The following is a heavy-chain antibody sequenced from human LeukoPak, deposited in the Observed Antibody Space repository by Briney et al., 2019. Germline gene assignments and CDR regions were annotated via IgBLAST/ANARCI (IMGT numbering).Heavy chain of an antibody. D-gene: IGHD2-2*01. CDR3: AKAGLGYCSSTSCWRYNWFDP. CDR2: IWYDGSNK. V-gene: IGHV3-33*06. Sequence: GGSLRLFCAASGFTFSSYGMHWVRQAPGKGLEWVAVIWYDGSNKYYADSVKGRFTISRDNSKNTLYLQMNSLRAEDTAVYYCAKAGLGYCSSTSCWRYNWFDPWGQGTLVTVSS. CDR1: GFTFSSYG. J-gene: IGHJ5*02.